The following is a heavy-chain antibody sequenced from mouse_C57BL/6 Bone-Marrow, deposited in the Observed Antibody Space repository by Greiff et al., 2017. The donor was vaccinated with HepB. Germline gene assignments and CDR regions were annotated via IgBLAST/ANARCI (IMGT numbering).Heavy chain of an antibody. V-gene: IGHV5-17*01. CDR2: VSSGSSTI. D-gene: IGHD2-2*01. CDR3: ARPFYYGYFDY. J-gene: IGHJ2*01. Sequence: EVNVVESGGGLVKPGGSLKLSCAASGFTFSDYGMHWVRQAPEKGLEWVAYVSSGSSTIYYADTVKGRFTISRDNAKNTLFLQMTSLRSEDTAMYYCARPFYYGYFDYWGQGTTLTVSS. CDR1: GFTFSDYG.